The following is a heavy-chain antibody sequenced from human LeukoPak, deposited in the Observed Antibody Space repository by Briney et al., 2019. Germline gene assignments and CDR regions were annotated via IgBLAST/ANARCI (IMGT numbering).Heavy chain of an antibody. CDR2: ISYDGSNK. CDR3: ANREYHLPALY. J-gene: IGHJ4*02. D-gene: IGHD2-2*01. Sequence: GRSLRLSCAASGFTFSTYGMHWVRQAPGKGLEWVAVISYDGSNKYYADSAKGRFTISRDNSKNTLYLQMNSLRAEDTAVYYCANREYHLPALYWGQGTLVTVSS. CDR1: GFTFSTYG. V-gene: IGHV3-30*18.